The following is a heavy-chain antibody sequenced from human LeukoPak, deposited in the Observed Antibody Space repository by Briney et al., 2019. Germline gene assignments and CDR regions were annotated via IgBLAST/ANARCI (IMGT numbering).Heavy chain of an antibody. D-gene: IGHD1-26*01. Sequence: SVKVSCKASGGTFSSYAISWVRQAPGQGLEWMGRIIPILGIANYAQKSQGRVTITADKSTSTAYMELSSLRSEDTAVYYCAREGGIVGASYYFDYWGQGTLVTVSS. J-gene: IGHJ4*02. CDR2: IIPILGIA. V-gene: IGHV1-69*04. CDR3: AREGGIVGASYYFDY. CDR1: GGTFSSYA.